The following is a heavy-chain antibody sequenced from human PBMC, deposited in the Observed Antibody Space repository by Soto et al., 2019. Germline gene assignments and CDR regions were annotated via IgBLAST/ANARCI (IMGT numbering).Heavy chain of an antibody. CDR3: VRDGTKTLRDWFDP. J-gene: IGHJ5*02. CDR1: GASISGFY. V-gene: IGHV4-4*07. CDR2: IYATGTT. Sequence: SETLSLPCTVSGASISGFYWSWIRKSAGKGLEWIGRIYATGTTDYNPSLKSRVIMSVDTSKKQFSLKLRSVTAADTAVYYCVRDGTKTLRDWFDPWGQGISVTVSS. D-gene: IGHD1-1*01.